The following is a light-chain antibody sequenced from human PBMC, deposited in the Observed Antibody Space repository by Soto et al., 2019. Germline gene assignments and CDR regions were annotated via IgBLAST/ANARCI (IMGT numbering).Light chain of an antibody. CDR1: QSVFYSSNNKNY. J-gene: IGKJ4*01. Sequence: DIVMNQSPDSLAVSLGERATINCRSSQSVFYSSNNKNYLAWYQQKPGQPPRLLIYWASTRESGVPDRFSGSGSGTDFTLTISNLQAEDVAVYYCQQYITTLLTFGGGTKVEIK. V-gene: IGKV4-1*01. CDR2: WAS. CDR3: QQYITTLLT.